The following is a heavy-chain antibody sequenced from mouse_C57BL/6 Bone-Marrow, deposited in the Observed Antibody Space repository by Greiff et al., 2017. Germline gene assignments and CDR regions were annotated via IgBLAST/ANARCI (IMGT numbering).Heavy chain of an antibody. D-gene: IGHD1-1*02. Sequence: VQLQQSGAELVRPGSSVKLSCKASGYTFTSYWMHWVKQRPIQGLEWIGNIDPSDSETHYNQKFKDKATLTVDKSSSTAYMQLSSLTSEDSAVYYCAREGWFWYFDVWGTGTTVTVSS. V-gene: IGHV1-52*01. CDR3: AREGWFWYFDV. CDR1: GYTFTSYW. J-gene: IGHJ1*03. CDR2: IDPSDSET.